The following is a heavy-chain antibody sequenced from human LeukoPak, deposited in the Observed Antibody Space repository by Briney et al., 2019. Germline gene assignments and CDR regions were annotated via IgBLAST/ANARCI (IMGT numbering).Heavy chain of an antibody. J-gene: IGHJ4*02. CDR1: GGSISSYY. CDR2: IYTSGST. D-gene: IGHD6-6*01. V-gene: IGHV4-4*07. CDR3: GRESYSSSYLFDF. Sequence: KSSETLSLTCTVSGGSISSYYWSWIRQPAGKGLEWIGRIYTSGSTNYNPSLKSRVTMSVDTSKNQISLKVNSVTAADTAVYYCGRESYSSSYLFDFWGQGTLVTVSS.